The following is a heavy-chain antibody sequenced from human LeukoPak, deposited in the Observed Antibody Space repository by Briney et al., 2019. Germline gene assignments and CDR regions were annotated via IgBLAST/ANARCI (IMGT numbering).Heavy chain of an antibody. D-gene: IGHD1-26*01. V-gene: IGHV3-74*01. CDR1: GFTFSNYC. CDR3: ARVGKWGAHPDFDY. J-gene: IGHJ4*02. CDR2: IAVDGSTI. Sequence: PGGSLRLSCAASGFTFSNYCMHWVRQAPGKGLVWVARIAVDGSTINYADSVKGRFTISRDNAKNTLYLQMNRLRAEDTAVYYCARVGKWGAHPDFDYWGQGTLVTVSS.